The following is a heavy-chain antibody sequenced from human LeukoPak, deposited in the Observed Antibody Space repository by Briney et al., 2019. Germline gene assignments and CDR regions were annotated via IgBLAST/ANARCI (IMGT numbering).Heavy chain of an antibody. CDR3: ALLAVASDFNY. Sequence: GGSLRLSCAVSEFPFSIYEMNWVRQAPGKGLEWVSNIGSSGTTVYYADSVKGRFSISRDNAKSSLYLQMNSLRVEDTAVYYCALLAVASDFNYWGQGALVTVSS. J-gene: IGHJ4*02. CDR1: EFPFSIYE. D-gene: IGHD6-19*01. CDR2: IGSSGTTV. V-gene: IGHV3-48*03.